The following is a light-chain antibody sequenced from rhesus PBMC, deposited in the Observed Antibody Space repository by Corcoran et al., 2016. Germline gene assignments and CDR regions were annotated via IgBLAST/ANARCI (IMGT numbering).Light chain of an antibody. CDR3: LRHDSYPRT. CDR2: AAS. CDR1: QGFGSY. Sequence: DSQMTQSPSSLSAPVGDTVTIFCRASQGFGSYVNCFQQKLGKVPKSLLYAASSWVGGVPSRFSGSGSGTEVPLTISSLRPEGYAGYYCLRHDSYPRTFGQGTKVEIK. V-gene: IGKV1-28*01. J-gene: IGKJ1*01.